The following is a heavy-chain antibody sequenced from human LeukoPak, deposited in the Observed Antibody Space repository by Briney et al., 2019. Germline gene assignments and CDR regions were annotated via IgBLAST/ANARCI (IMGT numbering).Heavy chain of an antibody. D-gene: IGHD4-17*01. CDR1: GFTFSTYS. V-gene: IGHV3-48*04. Sequence: PGGSLRLSCAASGFTFSTYSMNWVRQAPGKGLEWVSYISSNSDTIYYADSVKGRFTISRDNAKNSLYLQMNSLRAEDTAVYYCAREHTVTTLYYWGQGTLVTVSS. CDR2: ISSNSDTI. J-gene: IGHJ4*02. CDR3: AREHTVTTLYY.